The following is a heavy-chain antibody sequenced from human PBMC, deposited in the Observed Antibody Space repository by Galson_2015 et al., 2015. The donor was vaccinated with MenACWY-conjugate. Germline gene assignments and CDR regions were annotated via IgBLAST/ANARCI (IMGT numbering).Heavy chain of an antibody. CDR3: ARESGVTGTFDY. V-gene: IGHV4-61*01. Sequence: ATLSLPCSVSGVFVSGSSHYWSWVRQPPGKGLEWIGYIHYSGSTNYNPSLKSRVTISVDTSKNQFSLKLSSVTAADTAVYYCARESGVTGTFDYWGQGTLVTVSS. J-gene: IGHJ4*02. CDR2: IHYSGST. CDR1: GVFVSGSSHY. D-gene: IGHD2-8*02.